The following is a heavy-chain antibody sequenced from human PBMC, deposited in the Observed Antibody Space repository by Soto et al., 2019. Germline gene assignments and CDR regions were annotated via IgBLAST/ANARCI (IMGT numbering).Heavy chain of an antibody. CDR3: ARVYGDYYYGMDV. V-gene: IGHV3-30-3*01. Sequence: QVQLVESGGGVVQPGRSLRLSCAASGFTFSSYAMHWVRQAPGKGLEWVAVISYDGSNKYYADSVKGRFTISRDNSKNTLYLQMNSLRAEDTALYYCARVYGDYYYGMDVWGQGTTVTVSS. CDR1: GFTFSSYA. D-gene: IGHD3-16*01. CDR2: ISYDGSNK. J-gene: IGHJ6*02.